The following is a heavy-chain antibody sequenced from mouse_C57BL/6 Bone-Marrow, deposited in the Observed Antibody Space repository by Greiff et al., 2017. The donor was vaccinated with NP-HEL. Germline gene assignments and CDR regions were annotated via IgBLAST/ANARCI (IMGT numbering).Heavy chain of an antibody. J-gene: IGHJ1*03. Sequence: VQLQQPGAELVMPGASVKLSCKASGYTFTSYWMHWVKQRPGQGLEWIGEIDPSDSYTNYNQKFKGKSTLTVDQSSSTAYMQLSSLTSEDSAVYYCARRITTVVGYFDVWGTGTTVTVSS. CDR2: IDPSDSYT. CDR3: ARRITTVVGYFDV. V-gene: IGHV1-69*01. D-gene: IGHD1-1*01. CDR1: GYTFTSYW.